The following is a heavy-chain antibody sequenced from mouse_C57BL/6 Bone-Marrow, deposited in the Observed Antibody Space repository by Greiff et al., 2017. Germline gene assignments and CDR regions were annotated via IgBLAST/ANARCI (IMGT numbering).Heavy chain of an antibody. D-gene: IGHD1-1*01. Sequence: QVQLQQPGAALVRPGTSVKLSCKASGYTFTSYWMHWVKQRPGQGLEWIGVIDPSDSYTNYNQKFKGKATLTVDTSSSTAYMQLSSLTSEDSAVYYCARDRITTGVARNFDVWGTGTTVTVSS. V-gene: IGHV1-59*01. CDR2: IDPSDSYT. J-gene: IGHJ1*03. CDR3: ARDRITTGVARNFDV. CDR1: GYTFTSYW.